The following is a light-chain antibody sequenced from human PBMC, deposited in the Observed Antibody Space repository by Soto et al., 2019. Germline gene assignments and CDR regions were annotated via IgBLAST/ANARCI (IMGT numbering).Light chain of an antibody. CDR3: QQYYSTPPYT. Sequence: DIVMTQSPDSVAVSLGERATINCKSSQRVLFNSNNKNYLAWYQQKPGQPPKLLIYWASTRGSGVPDRFSGSGSGTDFSLTISGLQAEDVAVYYCQQYYSTPPYTFGKGTKLEIK. V-gene: IGKV4-1*01. J-gene: IGKJ2*01. CDR2: WAS. CDR1: QRVLFNSNNKNY.